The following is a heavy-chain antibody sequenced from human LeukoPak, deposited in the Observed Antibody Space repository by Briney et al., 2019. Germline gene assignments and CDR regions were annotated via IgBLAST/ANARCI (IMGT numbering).Heavy chain of an antibody. D-gene: IGHD2-15*01. V-gene: IGHV3-74*01. CDR3: ARDGGYCSGGSCDPYY. J-gene: IGHJ4*02. CDR2: INTDGSST. CDR1: GFTFSSYW. Sequence: GGSLRLPCAASGFTFSSYWMHWVRQAPGKGLVWVSRINTDGSSTSYADSVKGRFTISRDNAKNTLYLQMNSLRAEDTAVYYCARDGGYCSGGSCDPYYWGQGTLVTVSS.